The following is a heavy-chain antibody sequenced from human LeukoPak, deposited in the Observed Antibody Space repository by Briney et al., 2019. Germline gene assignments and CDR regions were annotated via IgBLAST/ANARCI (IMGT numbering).Heavy chain of an antibody. CDR2: INSDGRRT. CDR3: ARGADGVCPFDY. V-gene: IGHV3-74*01. CDR1: GFTFSTYW. J-gene: IGHJ4*02. D-gene: IGHD2-8*02. Sequence: GGSLRLSCEASGFTFSTYWMHWVRQAPGKGLEWVSRINSDGRRTTYADSVQGRFTISRDNAKNSLYLRMNSLRAEDTAVYYCARGADGVCPFDYWGQGTLVTVSS.